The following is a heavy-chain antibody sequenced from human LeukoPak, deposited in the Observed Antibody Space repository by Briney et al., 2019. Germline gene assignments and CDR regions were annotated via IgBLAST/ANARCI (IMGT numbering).Heavy chain of an antibody. Sequence: PGGSLRLSCAASGFTSGIYAVSWVRQAPGKGLEWVSAFSGGGDSYYADSVKGRFTISRDNSKKILYLQMNSLRAEDTAVYYCGKEVERHFDLEYWGQGTLVTVSS. CDR3: GKEVERHFDLEY. V-gene: IGHV3-23*01. J-gene: IGHJ4*02. CDR1: GFTSGIYA. CDR2: FSGGGDS.